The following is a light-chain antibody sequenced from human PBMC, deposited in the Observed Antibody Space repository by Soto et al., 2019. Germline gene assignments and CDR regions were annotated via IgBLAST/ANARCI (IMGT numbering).Light chain of an antibody. CDR3: AAWDGSLSAVV. J-gene: IGLJ2*01. Sequence: QSVLTQPPSASGTPGQRVTISCSGSSSNIGSNYVYWYQQLPGTAPKLLIYRNNQRPSGVPDRFSGSKSDTSASLAISWLRSEDEADYFCAAWDGSLSAVVFGGGTKVTVL. CDR1: SSNIGSNY. CDR2: RNN. V-gene: IGLV1-47*01.